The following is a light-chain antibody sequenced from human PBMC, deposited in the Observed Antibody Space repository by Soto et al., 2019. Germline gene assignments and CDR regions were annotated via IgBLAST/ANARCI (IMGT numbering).Light chain of an antibody. CDR3: HHYVTPPRP. J-gene: IGKJ1*01. Sequence: EIVLTQSPGTLSLSPGERATLSCRASQSIYSNYLAWYQQKPGQAPRLLIYGASTRITGIPDRFSGSGSGTDLPLTIPRLEPEVFEVYSVHHYVTPPRPSAQGTKGKT. CDR2: GAS. V-gene: IGKV3-20*01. CDR1: QSIYSNY.